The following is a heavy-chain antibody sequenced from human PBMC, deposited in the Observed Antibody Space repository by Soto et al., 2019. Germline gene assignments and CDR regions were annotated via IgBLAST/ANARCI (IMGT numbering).Heavy chain of an antibody. J-gene: IGHJ6*02. Sequence: SETLSLTCAVFGGSFSGYYWSWIRQPPGKGLEWIGEINHSGSTNYNPSLKSRVAISVDTSKNQFSLKLSSVTAADTAVYYCARGGRFGEFTSSYGMDVWGQGTTVTSP. CDR2: INHSGST. D-gene: IGHD3-10*01. CDR1: GGSFSGYY. V-gene: IGHV4-34*01. CDR3: ARGGRFGEFTSSYGMDV.